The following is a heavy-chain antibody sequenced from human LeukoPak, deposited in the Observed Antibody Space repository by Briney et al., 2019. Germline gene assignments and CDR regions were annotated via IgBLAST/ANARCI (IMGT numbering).Heavy chain of an antibody. CDR1: GFTFSTYS. J-gene: IGHJ4*02. D-gene: IGHD1-26*01. Sequence: PGGSLRLSCAASGFTFSTYSMNWVRQAPGKGLEWVSSISSSSTYIYFADSVKGRFTISRDNSKNSLYLQMNSLRAEDTDMYYRACEGERLESGYWGQGTLVTVSS. CDR3: ACEGERLESGY. CDR2: ISSSSTYI. V-gene: IGHV3-21*01.